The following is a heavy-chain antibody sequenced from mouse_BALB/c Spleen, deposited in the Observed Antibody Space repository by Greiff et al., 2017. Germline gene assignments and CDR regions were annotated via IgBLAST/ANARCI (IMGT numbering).Heavy chain of an antibody. CDR2: INPSNGRT. CDR3: ARSYAMDY. CDR1: GYTFTSYW. J-gene: IGHJ4*01. Sequence: QVQLQQPGAELVKPGASVKLSCKASGYTFTSYWMHWVKQRPGQGLEWIGEINPSNGRTNYNEKFKSKATLTVDKSSSTAYMQLSSLTSEDSAVYYCARSYAMDYWGQGTSVTVSS. V-gene: IGHV1S81*02.